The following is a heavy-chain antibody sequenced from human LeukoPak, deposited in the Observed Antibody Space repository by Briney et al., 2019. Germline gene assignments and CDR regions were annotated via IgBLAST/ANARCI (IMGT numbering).Heavy chain of an antibody. CDR3: ARGISVTNYYYYYGMDV. CDR1: GDAITSDKYY. D-gene: IGHD4-11*01. Sequence: SETLSLTCTVSGDAITSDKYYWGWIRQPPGKGLEWIGNIHHSGSTYYSPSLKSRVTISVDTSKNQFSLRLNSVTAADTAVYYCARGISVTNYYYYYGMDVWGQGTTVTVSS. J-gene: IGHJ6*02. CDR2: IHHSGST. V-gene: IGHV4-39*01.